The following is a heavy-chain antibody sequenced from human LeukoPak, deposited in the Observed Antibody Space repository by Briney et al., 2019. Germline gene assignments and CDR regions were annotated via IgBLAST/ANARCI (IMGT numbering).Heavy chain of an antibody. CDR1: GFTVSSNY. J-gene: IGHJ6*02. D-gene: IGHD3-22*01. V-gene: IGHV3-66*02. CDR3: ARDYYDSSGYTRYYGMDV. Sequence: GGSLRLSCAASGFTVSSNYMSWVRQAPGKGLGCVSVIFSGGGTYYADSVKGRFTISRDNSKTTMYLQMTRLRAEDTAVYYCARDYYDSSGYTRYYGMDVWGQGTTVTVSS. CDR2: IFSGGGT.